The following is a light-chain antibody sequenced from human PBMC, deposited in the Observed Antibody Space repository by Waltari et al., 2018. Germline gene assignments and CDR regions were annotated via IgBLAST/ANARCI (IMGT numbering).Light chain of an antibody. CDR1: QIITNNY. CDR2: DAS. CDR3: QQYANSPLT. Sequence: IVLTQSPGAMSLSPGGRATLSCRATQIITNNYLAWYQQKPGQAPRLLIFDASNRANGSADRFSGNGSGTDFTLTIYGLEPEDSAVYYCQQYANSPLTVGGGATVAIK. V-gene: IGKV3-20*01. J-gene: IGKJ4*01.